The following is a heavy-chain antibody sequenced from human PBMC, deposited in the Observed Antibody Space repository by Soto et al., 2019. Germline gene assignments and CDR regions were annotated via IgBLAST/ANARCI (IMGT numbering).Heavy chain of an antibody. CDR3: AKDLHNIVVVPAAMSYYYYYMDV. J-gene: IGHJ6*03. CDR2: ISGSGGST. CDR1: GFTFSSYA. D-gene: IGHD2-2*01. V-gene: IGHV3-23*01. Sequence: GGSLRLSCAASGFTFSSYAMSWVRQAPGKGLEWVSAISGSGGSTYYADSVKGRFTISRDNSKNTLYLQMNSLRAEDTAVYYCAKDLHNIVVVPAAMSYYYYYMDVWGKGTTVTVFS.